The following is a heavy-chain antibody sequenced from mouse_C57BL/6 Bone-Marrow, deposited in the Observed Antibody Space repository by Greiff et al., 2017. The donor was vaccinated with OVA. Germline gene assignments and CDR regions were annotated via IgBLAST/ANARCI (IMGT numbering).Heavy chain of an antibody. Sequence: EVKLVESGGGLVQSGRSLRLSCATSGFTFSDFYMEWVRQAPGKGLEWIAASRNKANDYTTEYSASVKGRFIVSRDTSQSILYLQMNALRAEDTAIYYCARAGNYERYYAMDYWGQGTSVTVSS. CDR2: SRNKANDYTT. D-gene: IGHD2-1*01. CDR1: GFTFSDFY. V-gene: IGHV7-1*01. CDR3: ARAGNYERYYAMDY. J-gene: IGHJ4*01.